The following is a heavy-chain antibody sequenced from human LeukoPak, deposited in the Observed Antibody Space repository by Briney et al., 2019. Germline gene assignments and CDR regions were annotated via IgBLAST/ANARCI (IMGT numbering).Heavy chain of an antibody. V-gene: IGHV3-21*01. D-gene: IGHD2-2*01. Sequence: PGGSLRLSCAASGFTFSSYSMNWVRQAPGKGLEWVSSISSSSSYIYYADSVKGRFTISRDNAKNSLYLQMNSLRAEDTAVYYCARGPCSSTSYYLDYWGQGTLVTVSS. CDR2: ISSSSSYI. J-gene: IGHJ4*02. CDR1: GFTFSSYS. CDR3: ARGPCSSTSYYLDY.